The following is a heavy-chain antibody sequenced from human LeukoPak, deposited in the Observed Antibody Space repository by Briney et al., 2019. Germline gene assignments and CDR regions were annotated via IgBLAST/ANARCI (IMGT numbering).Heavy chain of an antibody. V-gene: IGHV4-59*12. J-gene: IGHJ4*02. CDR1: GGSISSYY. Sequence: PSETLSLTCTVSGGSISSYYWSWIRQPPGKGLEWIGYIYYSGSTNYNPSLKSRVTISVDTSKNQFSLKLSSVTAADTAVYYRARVLRVVTASPGGFDYWGQGTLVTVSS. CDR3: ARVLRVVTASPGGFDY. CDR2: IYYSGST. D-gene: IGHD2-21*02.